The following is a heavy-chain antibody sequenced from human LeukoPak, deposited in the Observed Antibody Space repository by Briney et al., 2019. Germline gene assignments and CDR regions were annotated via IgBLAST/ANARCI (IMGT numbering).Heavy chain of an antibody. Sequence: SETLSLTCTVSGGSISSSSYHWGWIRQPPGEGLEWIGSMYYSGSTYYNPSLKSRVTVSVDTSKNQFSLNLSSVTAADTAVYYCARISIVVVPAYFDYWGQGTLVAVSS. J-gene: IGHJ4*02. D-gene: IGHD2-2*01. CDR1: GGSISSSSYH. V-gene: IGHV4-39*01. CDR3: ARISIVVVPAYFDY. CDR2: MYYSGST.